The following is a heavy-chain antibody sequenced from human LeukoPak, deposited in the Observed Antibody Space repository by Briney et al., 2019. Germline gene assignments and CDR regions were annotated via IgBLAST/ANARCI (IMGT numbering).Heavy chain of an antibody. CDR1: GYTFTGYY. V-gene: IGHV1-2*04. J-gene: IGHJ4*02. Sequence: GASVKVSCKASGYTFTGYYMHWVRQAPGQGLEWMGWVNPNSGGTNYAQKFQGWVTMTRDTSISTAYMELSRLRSDDTAVHYCARGLGYDILTGYDYWGQGTLVTVSS. D-gene: IGHD3-9*01. CDR3: ARGLGYDILTGYDY. CDR2: VNPNSGGT.